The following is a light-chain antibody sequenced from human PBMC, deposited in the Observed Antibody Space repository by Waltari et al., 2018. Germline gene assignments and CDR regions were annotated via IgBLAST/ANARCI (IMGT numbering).Light chain of an antibody. V-gene: IGLV1-44*01. J-gene: IGLJ3*02. CDR3: ASWDDSLNGHWV. Sequence: QSVLTQPPSASGTPGQRVTISCSGSASNIGGNLVNWYQQLPGKAPKLLIYRSDQRPSGVPDRFSGSKTGTSAPLAISGLQSDDEADYFCASWDDSLNGHWVFGGGTKVTVL. CDR1: ASNIGGNL. CDR2: RSD.